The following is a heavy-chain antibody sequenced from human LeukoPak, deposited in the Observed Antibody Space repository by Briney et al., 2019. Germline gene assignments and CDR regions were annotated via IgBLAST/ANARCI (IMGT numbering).Heavy chain of an antibody. Sequence: SVKVSCKASGGTFSSYAISWVRQAPGQGLEWMGGIIPIFGTANYAQKFQGRVTITADESTSTAYMELSSLRSEDTAVYYCARDLAVENYMDVWGKGTTVTISS. J-gene: IGHJ6*03. V-gene: IGHV1-69*01. CDR3: ARDLAVENYMDV. D-gene: IGHD2-15*01. CDR2: IIPIFGTA. CDR1: GGTFSSYA.